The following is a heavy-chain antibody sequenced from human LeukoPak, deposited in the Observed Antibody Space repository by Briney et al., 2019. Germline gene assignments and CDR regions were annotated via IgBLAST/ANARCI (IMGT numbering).Heavy chain of an antibody. J-gene: IGHJ4*02. CDR2: INSDGSIT. V-gene: IGHV3-74*01. Sequence: GGSLRLSCAASGFTFSSSWVHWVRQAPGKGLVWVSRINSDGSITSYADSVKGRFTISRDNAKNTLYLQMNSLRGEDTAVYYCAKGGSEAPDYWGQGALVTVSS. CDR1: GFTFSSSW. D-gene: IGHD6-19*01. CDR3: AKGGSEAPDY.